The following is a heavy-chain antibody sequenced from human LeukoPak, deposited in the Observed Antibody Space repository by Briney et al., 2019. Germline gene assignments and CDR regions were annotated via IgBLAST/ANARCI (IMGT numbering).Heavy chain of an antibody. V-gene: IGHV3-23*01. J-gene: IGHJ4*02. CDR3: AKAFYDYSNSHPFDY. D-gene: IGHD4-11*01. Sequence: PGGSLRLSCLASGFTFSHYAMHWVRQAPGKGLEWVATISGSGGHTFYGDSIKGRSTISRDNAESTLFLQLTTVRADDTAVYYCAKAFYDYSNSHPFDYWGQGTLVTVSS. CDR1: GFTFSHYA. CDR2: ISGSGGHT.